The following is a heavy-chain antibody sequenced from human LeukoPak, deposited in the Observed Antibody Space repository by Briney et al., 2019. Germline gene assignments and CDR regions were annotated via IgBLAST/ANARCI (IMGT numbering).Heavy chain of an antibody. CDR2: IFSHDEK. CDR1: GFSLSNTRMG. Sequence: ESGPVLVKPTETLTLTCTVSGFSLSNTRMGVSWIRQPPGKALEWLAHIFSHDEKSYSTSLKSRLTISKDTSKSQVVLTMTNMDPVDTATYYCTRTLGWLSDVWGQGTTVTVSS. J-gene: IGHJ6*02. D-gene: IGHD5-24*01. CDR3: TRTLGWLSDV. V-gene: IGHV2-26*01.